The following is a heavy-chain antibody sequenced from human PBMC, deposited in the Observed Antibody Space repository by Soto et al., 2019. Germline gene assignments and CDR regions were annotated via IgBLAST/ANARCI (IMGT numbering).Heavy chain of an antibody. CDR3: ARQVCSGGSCYHAFDS. D-gene: IGHD2-15*01. CDR1: GYNFISYW. CDR2: IYPGDSDT. Sequence: GVSLKVSCKGAGYNFISYWIGWVRQMTGKGLEWMGIIYPGDSDTRYSPSFQGHVTITVDKSNSIAYLQWNSLKASDTAMYYCARQVCSGGSCYHAFDSWGQGTLVTVSS. J-gene: IGHJ4*02. V-gene: IGHV5-51*01.